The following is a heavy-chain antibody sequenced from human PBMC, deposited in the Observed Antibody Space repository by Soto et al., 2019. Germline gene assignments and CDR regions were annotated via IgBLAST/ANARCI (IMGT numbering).Heavy chain of an antibody. D-gene: IGHD1-7*01. V-gene: IGHV1-69*06. CDR3: ARNGYNWNYGEGDAFDI. CDR2: IIPIFGTA. Sequence: RASVKVSCKASGGTFSSYAISWVRQAPGQGLEWMGGIIPIFGTANYAQKFQGRVTITADKSTSTAYMELSSLRSEDTAVYYCARNGYNWNYGEGDAFDIWGQGTMVTVSS. J-gene: IGHJ3*02. CDR1: GGTFSSYA.